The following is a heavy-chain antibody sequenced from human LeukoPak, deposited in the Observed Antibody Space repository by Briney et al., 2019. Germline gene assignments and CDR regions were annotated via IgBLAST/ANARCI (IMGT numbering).Heavy chain of an antibody. Sequence: GGSLRLSCAASGFTFSNYAMSWVRQAPGKGLEWVSTISGSDSSTYYADSVKGRLTISRDNSKNTLFLQMNSLRAADTAVYYCAKSRSGSTSCYNYWGQGTLVTVSS. CDR2: ISGSDSST. J-gene: IGHJ4*02. V-gene: IGHV3-23*01. CDR3: AKSRSGSTSCYNY. D-gene: IGHD2-2*02. CDR1: GFTFSNYA.